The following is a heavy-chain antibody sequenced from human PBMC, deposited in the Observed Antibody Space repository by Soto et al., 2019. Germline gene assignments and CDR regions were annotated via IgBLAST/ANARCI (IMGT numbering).Heavy chain of an antibody. CDR1: GFTFSSYA. V-gene: IGHV3-30-3*01. D-gene: IGHD1-1*01. Sequence: QVQLVESGGGVVQPGRSLRLSCAASGFTFSSYAMHWVSQAPGKGLEWVAVISYDGSNKYYADSVKGRFTISRENSKNTLYLQMNSLRAEDTAVYYCASLGNSLRGGMDVWGQRTKVTVSS. J-gene: IGHJ6*02. CDR3: ASLGNSLRGGMDV. CDR2: ISYDGSNK.